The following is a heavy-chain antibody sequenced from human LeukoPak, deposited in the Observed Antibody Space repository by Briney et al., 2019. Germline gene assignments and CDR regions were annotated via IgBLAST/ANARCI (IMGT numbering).Heavy chain of an antibody. D-gene: IGHD6-13*01. J-gene: IGHJ4*02. CDR2: ISGSGGTT. CDR3: AKEEAFSSSWTDY. CDR1: GFTFSSYA. V-gene: IGHV3-23*01. Sequence: GGSLRLSCAASGFTFSSYAMSWVRQAPGKGLEWVSTISGSGGTTYYADSVRGRFTISRDNSKNTLYLQMNTLRAEDTAVYYCAKEEAFSSSWTDYWGQGTLVAVSS.